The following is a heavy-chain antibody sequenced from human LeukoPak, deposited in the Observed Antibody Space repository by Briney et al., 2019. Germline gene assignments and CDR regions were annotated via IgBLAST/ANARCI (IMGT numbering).Heavy chain of an antibody. CDR1: GFTFSSYS. D-gene: IGHD3-10*01. Sequence: PGGSLRLSCAASGFTFSSYSMNWVRQAPGKGLEWVSAISGSGGSTYYADSVKGRFTISRDNSKNTLYLQMNSLRAEDTAVYYWATEAGGLRGGFDPWGQGTLVTVSS. J-gene: IGHJ5*02. CDR2: ISGSGGST. V-gene: IGHV3-23*01. CDR3: ATEAGGLRGGFDP.